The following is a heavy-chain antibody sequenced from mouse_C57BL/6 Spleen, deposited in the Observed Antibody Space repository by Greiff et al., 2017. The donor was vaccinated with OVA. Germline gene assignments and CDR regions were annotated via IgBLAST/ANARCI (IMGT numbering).Heavy chain of an antibody. J-gene: IGHJ3*01. Sequence: VKLQESGPELVKPGASVKISCKASGYAFSSSWMNWVKQRPGKGLEWIGRIYPGDGDTNYNGKFKGKATLTADKSSSTAYMQLSSLTSEDSAVYFCARFSAAQAGFAYWGQGTLVTVSA. CDR3: ARFSAAQAGFAY. CDR2: IYPGDGDT. CDR1: GYAFSSSW. D-gene: IGHD3-2*02. V-gene: IGHV1-82*01.